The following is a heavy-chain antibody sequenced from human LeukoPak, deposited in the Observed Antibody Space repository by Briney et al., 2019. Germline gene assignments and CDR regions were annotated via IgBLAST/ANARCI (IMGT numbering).Heavy chain of an antibody. CDR1: GYSFPRYW. D-gene: IGHD6-13*01. J-gene: IGHJ4*02. V-gene: IGHV5-51*01. CDR3: ARRVGSSSWFFDY. Sequence: GESLKISCKGSGYSFPRYWIAWVRQMPGKGLEWMGIIYPGDSDTRYSPSFQGQVTISADKSISTAYLQWSSLKALDTAMYYCARRVGSSSWFFDYWGQGTLVTVSS. CDR2: IYPGDSDT.